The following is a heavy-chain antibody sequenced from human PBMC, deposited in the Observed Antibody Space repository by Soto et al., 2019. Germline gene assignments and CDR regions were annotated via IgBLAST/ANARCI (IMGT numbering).Heavy chain of an antibody. CDR3: ARWRSFGGTRSFDF. CDR1: GFTFSDHF. CDR2: ISGGASSI. J-gene: IGHJ4*02. V-gene: IGHV3-11*01. Sequence: QVQLVESGGGLVKPGGSLRLSCAASGFTFSDHFMSWIRQAPGKGLEWISYISGGASSIYYADSVRGRFTISRDNAKNSLSLQMNSLRAEDTAVYYCARWRSFGGTRSFDFLGQGTLVTVSS. D-gene: IGHD3-16*01.